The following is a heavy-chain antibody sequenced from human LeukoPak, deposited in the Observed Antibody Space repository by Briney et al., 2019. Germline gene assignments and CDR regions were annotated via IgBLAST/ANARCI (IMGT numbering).Heavy chain of an antibody. CDR1: GASFSSDY. V-gene: IGHV4-59*01. J-gene: IGHJ4*02. CDR2: IYYSGST. CDR3: ARDLDPIDY. D-gene: IGHD3-3*01. Sequence: NTSETLSLTCTVSGASFSSDYWNWIRQPPGKGLEWIGYIYYSGSTNYNPSLKSRVTISVDTSKNQFSLKLSSVTAADTAVYYCARDLDPIDYWGQGTLVSVSS.